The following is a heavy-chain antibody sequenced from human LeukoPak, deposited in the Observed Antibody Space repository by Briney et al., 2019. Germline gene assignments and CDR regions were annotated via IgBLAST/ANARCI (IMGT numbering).Heavy chain of an antibody. Sequence: SGRSLRLSCAASGFTFDDYAMHWVRQAPGKGLEWVSGISWNSGSIGYADSVKGRFTISRDNAKNSLYLQMNGLRAEDTALYYCAKDLRDDSSGYYYEFDYWGQGTLVTVSS. CDR2: ISWNSGSI. CDR1: GFTFDDYA. CDR3: AKDLRDDSSGYYYEFDY. J-gene: IGHJ4*02. V-gene: IGHV3-9*01. D-gene: IGHD3-22*01.